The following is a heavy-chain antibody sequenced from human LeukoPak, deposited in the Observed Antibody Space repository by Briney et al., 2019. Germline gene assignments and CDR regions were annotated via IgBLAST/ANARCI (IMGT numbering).Heavy chain of an antibody. J-gene: IGHJ3*02. CDR3: ARNRVILVVIDAFDI. D-gene: IGHD3-22*01. Sequence: SETLSLTCTVSGGSISSSSYYWGWIRQPPGKGLEWIGSIYYSGSTYYNPSLKSRVTISVDTSKNQFSLKLSSVTAADTAVYYCARNRVILVVIDAFDIWAQGTRFTVSS. V-gene: IGHV4-39*01. CDR1: GGSISSSSYY. CDR2: IYYSGST.